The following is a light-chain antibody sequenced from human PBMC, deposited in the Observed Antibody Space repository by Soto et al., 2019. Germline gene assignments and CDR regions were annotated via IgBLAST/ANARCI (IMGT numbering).Light chain of an antibody. CDR1: QSISSW. V-gene: IGKV1-5*01. J-gene: IGKJ1*01. Sequence: DIQMTQSPSTLSASVGDRVTITCRASQSISSWLAWYQQKPGKAPNLLIYDASNLESGVPSRFSGRGSGTEFSLTISSLQPDDFATYYCQQYNSYQWTFDQGTTVEIK. CDR2: DAS. CDR3: QQYNSYQWT.